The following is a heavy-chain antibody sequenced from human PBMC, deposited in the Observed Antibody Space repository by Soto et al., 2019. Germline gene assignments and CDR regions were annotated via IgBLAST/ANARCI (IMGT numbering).Heavy chain of an antibody. Sequence: GGSLRLSCAASGFIFSDYYMSWIRQAPGKGLEWDSYVSSSGTYRNYADSVEGRFTISRDNAKNTLFLQMNSLRDEDTAVYFCARDSSRRGYSGHYYEAYFYYGVDVCGQGTTVTVSS. J-gene: IGHJ6*01. CDR1: GFIFSDYY. CDR3: ARDSSRRGYSGHYYEAYFYYGVDV. D-gene: IGHD5-12*01. CDR2: VSSSGTYR. V-gene: IGHV3-11*06.